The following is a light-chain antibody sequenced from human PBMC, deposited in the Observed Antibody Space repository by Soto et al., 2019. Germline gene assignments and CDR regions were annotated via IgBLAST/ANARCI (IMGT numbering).Light chain of an antibody. CDR1: QSLLHSDGYNY. CDR3: MQALQTPYT. V-gene: IGKV2-28*01. J-gene: IGKJ2*01. Sequence: DIAMTQSPLSLPVTPGEPASISCRSSQSLLHSDGYNYLDWYLQKPGQSPQLLIYLGSNRASGVPDRFSGSGSGTDFTLKISRVEAEDVGVYYCMQALQTPYTFGQGTKLESK. CDR2: LGS.